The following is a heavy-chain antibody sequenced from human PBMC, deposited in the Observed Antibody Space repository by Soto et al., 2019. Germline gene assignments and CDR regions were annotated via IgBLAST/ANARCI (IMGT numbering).Heavy chain of an antibody. V-gene: IGHV3-23*01. CDR3: ASGWQLKDYYAMDV. CDR1: GFIFRNYA. J-gene: IGHJ6*02. D-gene: IGHD1-1*01. Sequence: PGGSLRLSCAASGFIFRNYAMSWVRQAPGKGLEWVSAISGSAGSRYYADSVKGRFTISRDNSKNTLYLQMNTLRAEDTAMYYCASGWQLKDYYAMDVWGQGTTVTVSS. CDR2: ISGSAGSR.